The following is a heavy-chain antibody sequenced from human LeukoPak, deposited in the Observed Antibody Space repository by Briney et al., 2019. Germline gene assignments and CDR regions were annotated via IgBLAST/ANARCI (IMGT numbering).Heavy chain of an antibody. CDR3: ARGVWGRHFDH. J-gene: IGHJ4*02. Sequence: GGSLSLSCAASGFSFSDYELMWVRQTPGKGLEWLSYLSSSGSTIYYADSVKGRFTISRDNAKNSLFLQMNSLRAEDTALYYCARGVWGRHFDHWGKGPLVTVSS. V-gene: IGHV3-48*03. CDR2: LSSSGSTI. CDR1: GFSFSDYE. D-gene: IGHD6-6*01.